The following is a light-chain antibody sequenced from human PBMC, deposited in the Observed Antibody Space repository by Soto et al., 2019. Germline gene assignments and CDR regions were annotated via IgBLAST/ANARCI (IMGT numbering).Light chain of an antibody. V-gene: IGLV1-47*01. CDR3: AAWVDSLSGVV. CDR1: SSNIGSNY. J-gene: IGLJ2*01. CDR2: RNN. Sequence: QSVLTQPPSASGTPGQRVTISCCGSSSNIGSNYVFWYQHLPGTAPKLLIYRNNQRPSGVPDRFSGSKSGTSASLAISGLRSEDETDYYCAAWVDSLSGVVFGGGTKLTVL.